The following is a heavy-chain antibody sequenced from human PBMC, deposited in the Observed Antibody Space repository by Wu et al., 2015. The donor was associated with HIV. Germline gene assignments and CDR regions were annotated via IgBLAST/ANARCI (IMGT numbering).Heavy chain of an antibody. J-gene: IGHJ3*02. D-gene: IGHD3-3*01. CDR2: IIPIFGTA. V-gene: IGHV1-69*12. CDR1: GGTFSSYA. Sequence: QVQLVQSGAEVKKPGSSVKVSCKASGGTFSSYAISWVRQAPGQGLEWMGGIIPIFGTANYAQKFQGRVTITADESTSTAYMELSSLRSEDTAVYYCARAARRDITISHNDAFDIWGQGTMVTVSS. CDR3: ARAARRDITISHNDAFDI.